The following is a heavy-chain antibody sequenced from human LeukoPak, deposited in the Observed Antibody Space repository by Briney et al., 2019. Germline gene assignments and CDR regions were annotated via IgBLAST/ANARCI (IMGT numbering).Heavy chain of an antibody. D-gene: IGHD3-16*02. V-gene: IGHV1-2*02. CDR2: INPNINGT. CDR3: ARAYRPNYYMDV. CDR1: GYTFTGYY. J-gene: IGHJ6*03. Sequence: GASVKVSCKASGYTFTGYYIHWVRQAPGQGLEWMGWINPNINGTNYAQKFQGRVTMTGDRSISTAYMELSRLRSDDTAVYYCARAYRPNYYMDVWGKGTTVTVSS.